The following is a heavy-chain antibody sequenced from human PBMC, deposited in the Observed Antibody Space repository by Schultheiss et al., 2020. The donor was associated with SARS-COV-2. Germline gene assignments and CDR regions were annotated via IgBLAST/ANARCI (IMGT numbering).Heavy chain of an antibody. D-gene: IGHD1-1*01. CDR3: ARAEAGNWNPPWFDP. CDR1: GGSISSYY. Sequence: SQTLSLTCTVSGGSISSYYWGWIRQPPGKGLEWIGSIYYSGSTYYNPSLKSRVTISVDTSKNQFSLKLSSVTAADTAVYYCARAEAGNWNPPWFDPWGQGTLVTVSS. V-gene: IGHV4-39*07. J-gene: IGHJ5*02. CDR2: IYYSGST.